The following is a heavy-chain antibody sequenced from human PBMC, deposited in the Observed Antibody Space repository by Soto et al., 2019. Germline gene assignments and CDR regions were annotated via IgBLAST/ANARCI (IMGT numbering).Heavy chain of an antibody. D-gene: IGHD6-19*01. CDR3: AKGYSSAAGAFDI. CDR1: GFTFDDYA. Sequence: DVQLVESGGGLVQPGRSLRLSCAASGFTFDDYAMHWVRQAPGKGLEWVSGISWNSGSIGYADSVKGRFTISRDNAKNSLYLQMNSLRAEDTALYYCAKGYSSAAGAFDIWGQGTMVTVSS. CDR2: ISWNSGSI. J-gene: IGHJ3*02. V-gene: IGHV3-9*01.